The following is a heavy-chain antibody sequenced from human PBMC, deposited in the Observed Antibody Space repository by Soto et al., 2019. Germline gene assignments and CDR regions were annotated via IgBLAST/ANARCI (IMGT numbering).Heavy chain of an antibody. CDR3: ARASGSWCLDY. CDR1: GGSISSGGYY. CDR2: IFYSGSA. Sequence: NPSETLSLTCTVSGGSISSGGYYWSWIRQAPGKGLEWIGYIFYSGSAYYTPSLKSRLTSSVDTPNNQYFLKLASVTDADTAVYYCARASGSWCLDYWGQGTPVTVSS. J-gene: IGHJ4*02. V-gene: IGHV4-31*02. D-gene: IGHD6-13*01.